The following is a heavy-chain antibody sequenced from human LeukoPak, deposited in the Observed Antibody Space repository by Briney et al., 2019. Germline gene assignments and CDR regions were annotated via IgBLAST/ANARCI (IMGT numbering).Heavy chain of an antibody. CDR1: GVIISSYA. Sequence: GGSLRLSCAASGVIISSYAMSWVRQAPGKGLERVSAINGRGDNTYYADFVKGRFTISRDNSKSTVYLQMNSLRTEDTAVYYCAKDRVSPGFNWFDPWGQGTLVTVSS. CDR2: INGRGDNT. V-gene: IGHV3-23*01. CDR3: AKDRVSPGFNWFDP. J-gene: IGHJ5*02. D-gene: IGHD2/OR15-2a*01.